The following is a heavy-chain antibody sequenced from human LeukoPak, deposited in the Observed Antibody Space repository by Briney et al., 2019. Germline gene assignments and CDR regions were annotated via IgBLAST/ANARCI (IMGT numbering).Heavy chain of an antibody. V-gene: IGHV4-59*01. J-gene: IGHJ4*02. CDR2: IYYRVAS. CDR1: GDSISTYN. D-gene: IGHD3-10*01. Sequence: SETLSLTCAVSGDSISTYNWSWLRKPPGRGQEWIGYIYYRVASDYNPSLKSRVTMSVDMSTRQISLKLSSVTAADTAVYYCARAVGGDGSGSLWGPGTLVTVSS. CDR3: ARAVGGDGSGSL.